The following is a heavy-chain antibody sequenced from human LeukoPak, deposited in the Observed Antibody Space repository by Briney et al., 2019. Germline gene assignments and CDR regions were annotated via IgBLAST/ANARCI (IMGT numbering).Heavy chain of an antibody. V-gene: IGHV4-59*01. J-gene: IGHJ6*02. CDR2: IYYSGST. Sequence: PSETLSLTCTVSGGPISSYYWSWIRQPTGKGLEWIGYIYYSGSTNYNPSLKSRVTISVDTSKNQFSLKLSSVTAADTAVYYCARWNYFYGMDVWGQGTTVTVSS. CDR3: ARWNYFYGMDV. CDR1: GGPISSYY.